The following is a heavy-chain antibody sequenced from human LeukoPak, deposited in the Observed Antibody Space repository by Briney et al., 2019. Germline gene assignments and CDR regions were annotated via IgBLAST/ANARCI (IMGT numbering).Heavy chain of an antibody. J-gene: IGHJ5*02. CDR2: INHSGST. V-gene: IGHV4-34*01. CDR3: ARQMGSSWPNWFDP. Sequence: PSETLSLTCAVYGGSFSGYYWSWIRQPPGKGLEWIGEINHSGSTYYNPSLKSRVTISVDTSKNQFSLKLSSVTAADTAVYYCARQMGSSWPNWFDPWGQGTLVTVSS. D-gene: IGHD6-13*01. CDR1: GGSFSGYY.